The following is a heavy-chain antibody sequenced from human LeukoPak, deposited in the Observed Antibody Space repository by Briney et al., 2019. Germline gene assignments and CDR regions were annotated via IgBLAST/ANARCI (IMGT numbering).Heavy chain of an antibody. CDR1: GFTFSSYA. CDR3: AKVRVTPLDYYGTQRYYGMDV. D-gene: IGHD1-14*01. V-gene: IGHV3-23*01. CDR2: ISGSGGST. J-gene: IGHJ6*02. Sequence: GGSLRLSCAASGFTFSSYAMSWDRQAPGKGLEWVSAISGSGGSTYYADSVKGRFTISRDNSKNTLYLQMNSLRAEDTAVYYCAKVRVTPLDYYGTQRYYGMDVWGQGTTVTVSS.